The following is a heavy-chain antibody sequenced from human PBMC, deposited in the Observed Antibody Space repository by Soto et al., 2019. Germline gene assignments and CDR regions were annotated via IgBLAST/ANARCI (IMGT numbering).Heavy chain of an antibody. V-gene: IGHV1-2*04. CDR3: AWGYYDSSGSSDDAFDI. Sequence: ASVKVSCKASGYTFTGYYMHWVRQAPGQGLEWMGWINPNSGGTNYAQKFQGWVTMTRDTSISTAYMELSRLRSDDTAVYYCAWGYYDSSGSSDDAFDIWGQGTMVTVSS. J-gene: IGHJ3*02. D-gene: IGHD3-22*01. CDR1: GYTFTGYY. CDR2: INPNSGGT.